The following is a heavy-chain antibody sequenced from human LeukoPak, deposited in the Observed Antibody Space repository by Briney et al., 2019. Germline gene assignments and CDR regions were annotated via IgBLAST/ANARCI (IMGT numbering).Heavy chain of an antibody. CDR3: ARDWGVEGRPGYMDV. V-gene: IGHV4-39*07. CDR2: IYYSGST. J-gene: IGHJ6*03. Sequence: SETLSLTCTVSGGSISSSSYYWGWIRQPPGEGLEWIGSIYYSGSTYYNPSLKSRVTISVDTSKNQFSPKLSSVTAADTAVYFCARDWGVEGRPGYMDVWGKGTTVTVSS. D-gene: IGHD6-6*01. CDR1: GGSISSSSYY.